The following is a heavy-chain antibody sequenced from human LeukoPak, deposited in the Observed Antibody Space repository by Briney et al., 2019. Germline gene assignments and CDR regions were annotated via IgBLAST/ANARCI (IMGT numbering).Heavy chain of an antibody. D-gene: IGHD1/OR15-1a*01. J-gene: IGHJ4*02. CDR2: IWYDGSNR. Sequence: PGGSLRLSCEASGFTFSSYAMSWVRQAPGKGLEWVAVIWYDGSNRYYADSVKGRFTFSRDSSKNTVYLQMDSLRADDTAVYYCGREGSSRTIDYWGQGTLVTVSS. CDR1: GFTFSSYA. V-gene: IGHV3-33*08. CDR3: GREGSSRTIDY.